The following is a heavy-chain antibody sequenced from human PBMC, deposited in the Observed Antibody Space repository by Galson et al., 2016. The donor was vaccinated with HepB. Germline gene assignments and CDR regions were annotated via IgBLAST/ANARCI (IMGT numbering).Heavy chain of an antibody. D-gene: IGHD3-22*01. CDR2: VNPLLRIS. V-gene: IGHV1-69*10. CDR1: GSTFSNYA. Sequence: SVKVSCKASGSTFSNYAISWVRQAPGQGLEWMGGVNPLLRISNYAQKYQGRVTITADKSATTVYLDLSSLRYEDTAVYYCARVMKESSGYQGAFDVWGQGTMVTVSS. J-gene: IGHJ3*01. CDR3: ARVMKESSGYQGAFDV.